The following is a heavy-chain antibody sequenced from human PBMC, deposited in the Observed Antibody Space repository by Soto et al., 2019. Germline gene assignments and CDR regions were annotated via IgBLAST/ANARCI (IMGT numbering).Heavy chain of an antibody. CDR1: GGSISTYY. J-gene: IGHJ4*02. CDR2: IYYTGTP. CDR3: ARSRATRQPFDY. Sequence: PSETLSLTCNVSGGSISTYYWSWIRQSPGKALEWIGYIYYTGTPTYNPSLKSRVTISEDTSKKTVSLKLMSVTAEDTAVYFCARSRATRQPFDYWGQGTLVTVS. V-gene: IGHV4-59*01. D-gene: IGHD1-26*01.